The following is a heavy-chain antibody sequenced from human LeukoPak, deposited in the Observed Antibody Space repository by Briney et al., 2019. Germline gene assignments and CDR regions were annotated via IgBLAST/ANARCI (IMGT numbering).Heavy chain of an antibody. CDR1: GGSISSSSYY. V-gene: IGHV4-39*07. CDR3: ARDAWFGELPDAFDI. D-gene: IGHD3-10*01. Sequence: PSETLSLTCTVSGGSISSSSYYWGWIRQPPGKGLEWIGSIYYSGSTYYNPSLKSRVTISVDTSKNQFSLKLSSVTAADTAVYYCARDAWFGELPDAFDIWGQGTMVIVSS. J-gene: IGHJ3*02. CDR2: IYYSGST.